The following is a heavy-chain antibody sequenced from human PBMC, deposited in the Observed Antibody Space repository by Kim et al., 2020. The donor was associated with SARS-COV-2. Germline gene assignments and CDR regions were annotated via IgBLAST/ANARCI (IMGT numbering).Heavy chain of an antibody. J-gene: IGHJ4*02. V-gene: IGHV3-49*02. D-gene: IGHD3-3*01. Sequence: TSLKGRFTISRDDYKSVAYLQMSSLKPEDTAVYYCATQVRSLYFFDYWGQGTLVTVSS. CDR3: ATQVRSLYFFDY.